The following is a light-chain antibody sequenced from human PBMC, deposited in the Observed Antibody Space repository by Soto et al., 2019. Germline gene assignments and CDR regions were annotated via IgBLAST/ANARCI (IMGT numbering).Light chain of an antibody. CDR3: TSYTSISTLV. CDR2: EVT. V-gene: IGLV2-14*01. Sequence: QSVLTQPASVSGSPGQSITISCTGTSSDIGGYNSVSWYQQHPGKVPKLIIYEVTNRPSGISNRFSGSKSGNMASLTISGLQAEDEADYYCTSYTSISTLVFGGGTKVTVL. J-gene: IGLJ2*01. CDR1: SSDIGGYNS.